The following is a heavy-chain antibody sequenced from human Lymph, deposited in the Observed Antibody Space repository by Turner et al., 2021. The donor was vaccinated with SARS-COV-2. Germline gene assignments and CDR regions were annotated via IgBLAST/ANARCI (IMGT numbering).Heavy chain of an antibody. J-gene: IGHJ4*02. Sequence: EVQLVESGGGLVKPGGSLRLSCADSGFTFSTYSMNWVRQAPGKGLEWISSNSSSSNYIVYADSVKGRFTISREQAKNSMYLQMNSPRAEDTAVYYCSRDIPTTADYFDYWGQGTLVTVSS. V-gene: IGHV3-21*01. D-gene: IGHD2-21*01. CDR2: NSSSSNYI. CDR1: GFTFSTYS. CDR3: SRDIPTTADYFDY.